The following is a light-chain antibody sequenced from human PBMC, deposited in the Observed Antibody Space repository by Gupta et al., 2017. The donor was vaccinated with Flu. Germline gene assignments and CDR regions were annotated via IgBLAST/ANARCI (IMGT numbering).Light chain of an antibody. CDR1: QGLVFSDGNTY. CDR2: LGS. J-gene: IGKJ1*01. Sequence: DVVMTQSPLSLSVTLGQPASISCRSSQGLVFSDGNTYLHWFQLRPGQTPRRLIHLGSYRDSGVPDRFSGSGSGTDFTLKISSVEAEDVGIYFCRQFEPWPSTFGQGTKQEVK. CDR3: RQFEPWPST. V-gene: IGKV2-30*01.